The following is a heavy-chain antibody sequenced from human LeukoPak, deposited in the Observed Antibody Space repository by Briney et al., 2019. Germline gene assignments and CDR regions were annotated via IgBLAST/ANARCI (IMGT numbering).Heavy chain of an antibody. CDR1: GFIFDDYG. V-gene: IGHV3-20*04. D-gene: IGHD2-21*02. J-gene: IGHJ4*02. CDR3: ARFNGDYYRIDY. Sequence: GGSLRLSCTASGFIFDDYGMSWVRQAPGKGLEWVSGINWNGGSTGYADSVKGRFTISRDNAKNSLYLQMNSLRVGDTALYYCARFNGDYYRIDYWGQGTLVTVSS. CDR2: INWNGGST.